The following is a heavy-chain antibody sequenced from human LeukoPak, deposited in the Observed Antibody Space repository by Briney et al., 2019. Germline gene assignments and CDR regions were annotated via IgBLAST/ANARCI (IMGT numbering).Heavy chain of an antibody. D-gene: IGHD3-22*01. CDR2: ISGSGGST. V-gene: IGHV3-23*01. CDR1: GFTFNNYA. J-gene: IGHJ4*02. Sequence: GGSLRLSCAASGFTFNNYAMSCVRQAPGKGLEWVSAISGSGGSTYYADSVKGRFTISRDNSKNTLYLQMNSLRAEDTALYYCASLDYFDSSDYGDYWGQGTLVTVSS. CDR3: ASLDYFDSSDYGDY.